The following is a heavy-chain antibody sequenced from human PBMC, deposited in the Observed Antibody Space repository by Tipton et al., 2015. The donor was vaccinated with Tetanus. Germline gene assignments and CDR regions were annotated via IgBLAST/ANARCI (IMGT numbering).Heavy chain of an antibody. CDR1: GVSIIKSNW. D-gene: IGHD6-13*01. CDR2: MSHSGII. CDR3: ARAGGGSWGNFDY. J-gene: IGHJ4*02. Sequence: TLSLTCAVSGVSIIKSNWWNWVRQSPGKGLEWIGEMSHSGIINYNPSLRGRVSISVDASKNELSLKLSSVTAADTAVYYCARAGGGSWGNFDYWGQGTLVTVSS. V-gene: IGHV4-4*02.